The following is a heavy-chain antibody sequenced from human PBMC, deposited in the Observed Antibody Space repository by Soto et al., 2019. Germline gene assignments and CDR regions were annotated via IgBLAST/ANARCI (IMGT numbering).Heavy chain of an antibody. CDR2: INHSGST. CDR1: GGSFSGYY. Sequence: SETLSLTCAVYGGSFSGYYWSWIRQPPGKGLEWVGEINHSGSTNYNPSLKSRVTISVDTSKNQFSLKLSSVTAADTAVYYCARGAGSSYYYDSSGYSTKFDYWGQGTLVTVSS. J-gene: IGHJ4*02. CDR3: ARGAGSSYYYDSSGYSTKFDY. D-gene: IGHD3-22*01. V-gene: IGHV4-34*01.